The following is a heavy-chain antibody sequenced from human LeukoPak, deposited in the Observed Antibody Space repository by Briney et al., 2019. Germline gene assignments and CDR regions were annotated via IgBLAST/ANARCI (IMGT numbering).Heavy chain of an antibody. V-gene: IGHV4-39*02. D-gene: IGHD6-6*01. Sequence: SETLSLTCTVSGGSIISDRYYWAWIRQPPGKGLEWIGTIYYSGSTYYNPSLKSRVTISVDTSKNHFSLRLSSVTAADTDVYYCARRVAARPFNAFDIWGQGTLVTVSS. CDR2: IYYSGST. J-gene: IGHJ3*02. CDR3: ARRVAARPFNAFDI. CDR1: GGSIISDRYY.